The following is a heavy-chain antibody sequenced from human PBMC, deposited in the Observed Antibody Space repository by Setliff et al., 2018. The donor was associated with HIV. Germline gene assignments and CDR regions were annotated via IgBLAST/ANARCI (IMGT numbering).Heavy chain of an antibody. J-gene: IGHJ4*02. CDR3: ATLDHSGGNFLAY. V-gene: IGHV4-31*11. Sequence: PSETLSLTCAVSGGSINSGGYYWTWIRQHPGMGLEWIGYIHYSGSTYYNPSLKSRVTISVDTSKEQFSLELSSATAADTAVYYCATLDHSGGNFLAYWGQGSLVTVSS. CDR2: IHYSGST. D-gene: IGHD2-21*02. CDR1: GGSINSGGYY.